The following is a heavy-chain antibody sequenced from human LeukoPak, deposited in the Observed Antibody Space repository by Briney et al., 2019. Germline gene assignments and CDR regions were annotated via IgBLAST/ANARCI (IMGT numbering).Heavy chain of an antibody. Sequence: PGGSLRLSCAASGFTFSSYWMSWVRQAPGKGLEWVANIKQDGSEKYYVDSVKGRFTISRDNAKNSLYLQMNSLRAEDTAVYYCARRITPYYYDSSGYYYGDAFDIWGQGTMVTVSS. D-gene: IGHD3-22*01. J-gene: IGHJ3*02. CDR2: IKQDGSEK. CDR1: GFTFSSYW. V-gene: IGHV3-7*01. CDR3: ARRITPYYYDSSGYYYGDAFDI.